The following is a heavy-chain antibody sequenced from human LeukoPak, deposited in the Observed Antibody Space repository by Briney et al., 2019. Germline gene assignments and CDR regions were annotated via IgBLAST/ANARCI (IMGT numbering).Heavy chain of an antibody. CDR1: GGSISSGDYY. CDR2: IYYSGTT. V-gene: IGHV4-30-4*01. CDR3: ARLPSRGDGLTV. D-gene: IGHD3-10*01. Sequence: KPSETLSLTCTVSGGSISSGDYYWSWIRQPPGKGLEWIGYIYYSGTTYYNPSLKSRVTISIDTSKNQFSLKLSSVTAADTAIYYCARLPSRGDGLTVWGQGTLVTVSS. J-gene: IGHJ4*02.